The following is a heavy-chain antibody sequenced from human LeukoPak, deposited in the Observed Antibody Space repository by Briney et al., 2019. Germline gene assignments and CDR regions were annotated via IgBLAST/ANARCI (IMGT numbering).Heavy chain of an antibody. D-gene: IGHD2-15*01. J-gene: IGHJ5*02. CDR2: IYYSGST. V-gene: IGHV4-39*01. CDR3: ARLPAGMVVGAAWFDP. CDR1: GGPISSSTYY. Sequence: PSETLSLTCTVSGGPISSSTYYWGWIRQPPGRGLEGIGSIYYSGSTYYNPSLKSRVTISVHTSKNQFSLRLNSVTAADTAVYYCARLPAGMVVGAAWFDPWGQGTLVTVSS.